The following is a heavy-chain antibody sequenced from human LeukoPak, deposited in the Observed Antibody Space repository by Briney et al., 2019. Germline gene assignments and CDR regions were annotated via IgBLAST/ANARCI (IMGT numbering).Heavy chain of an antibody. J-gene: IGHJ4*02. CDR2: IYSSGSA. CDR3: AKGGPILWFGEFLSYFDY. D-gene: IGHD3-10*01. V-gene: IGHV3-66*01. CDR1: GFTVSSNY. Sequence: PGGSLRLSCAASGFTVSSNYMSWVRQAPGKGLEWVSTIYSSGSAHYADFLKGRFTIFRDNSKNTLYLQMNSLRVEDTAVYYCAKGGPILWFGEFLSYFDYWGQGTLVTVSS.